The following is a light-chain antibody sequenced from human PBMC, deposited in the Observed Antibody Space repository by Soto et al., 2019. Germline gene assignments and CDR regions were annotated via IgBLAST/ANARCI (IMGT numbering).Light chain of an antibody. CDR3: KQYGNVPLT. V-gene: IGKV1-33*01. J-gene: IGKJ4*01. CDR1: EDINRY. Sequence: DIQITQSPSSLSASVADRVTITCQSSEDINRYLNWYQQKPGKAPRLLIYDISNLEVGVPSRFSGSGSGTDFTFTITSLQTEDVATYFCKQYGNVPLTFGGGTKVDIK. CDR2: DIS.